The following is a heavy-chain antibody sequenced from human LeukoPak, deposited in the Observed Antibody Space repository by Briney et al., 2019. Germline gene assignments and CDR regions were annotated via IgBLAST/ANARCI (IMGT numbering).Heavy chain of an antibody. CDR1: GGSVSSGSYY. CDR3: ARGASSSWYDYYGMDV. V-gene: IGHV4-61*01. J-gene: IGHJ6*02. D-gene: IGHD6-13*01. CDR2: IYYSGST. Sequence: SETLSLTCTVSGGSVSSGSYYWSWIRQPPGKGLEWIGYIYYSGSTNYNPSLKSRVTISVDTSKNQFSLKLSSVTAADTAVYYCARGASSSWYDYYGMDVWGQGTTVTVSS.